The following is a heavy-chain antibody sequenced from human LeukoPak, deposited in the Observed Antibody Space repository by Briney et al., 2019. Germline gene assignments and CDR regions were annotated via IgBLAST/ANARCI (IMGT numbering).Heavy chain of an antibody. CDR3: AREIDRDDYNRFFDY. J-gene: IGHJ4*02. Sequence: ASVKVSCKASGYSFSTYTMNWVRQAPGQRLEWMGWINAGNGNTKYSRKFQGRVTITRDTSASTAYMEMRSLRSEDTAVYYCAREIDRDDYNRFFDYWGQGTLVTVSP. V-gene: IGHV1-3*01. D-gene: IGHD5-24*01. CDR1: GYSFSTYT. CDR2: INAGNGNT.